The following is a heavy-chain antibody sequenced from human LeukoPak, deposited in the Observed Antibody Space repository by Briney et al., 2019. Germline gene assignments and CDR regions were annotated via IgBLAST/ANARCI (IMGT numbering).Heavy chain of an antibody. CDR3: AREVVSDTGWFDP. CDR2: IYYSGST. V-gene: IGHV4-59*12. Sequence: SETLSLTCTVSGGSISSYYWSWIRQPPGKGLEWIGYIYYSGSTNYNPSLKSRVTISVDTSKNQFSLKLSSVTAADTAVYYCAREVVSDTGWFDPWGQGTLVTVSS. CDR1: GGSISSYY. J-gene: IGHJ5*02. D-gene: IGHD2-8*02.